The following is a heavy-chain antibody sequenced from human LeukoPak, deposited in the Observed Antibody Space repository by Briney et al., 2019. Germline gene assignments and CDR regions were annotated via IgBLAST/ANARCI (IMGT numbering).Heavy chain of an antibody. CDR3: ARVRGAAAK. J-gene: IGHJ4*02. Sequence: NPSETLSLTCAVSGGSISSGGYSWSWIRQPPGKGLEWIGYIYHSGSTYYNPSLKSRVTISVDRSKNQFSLKLSSVTAADTAVYYCARVRGAAAKWGQGTLVTVSS. V-gene: IGHV4-30-2*01. CDR2: IYHSGST. D-gene: IGHD6-13*01. CDR1: GGSISSGGYS.